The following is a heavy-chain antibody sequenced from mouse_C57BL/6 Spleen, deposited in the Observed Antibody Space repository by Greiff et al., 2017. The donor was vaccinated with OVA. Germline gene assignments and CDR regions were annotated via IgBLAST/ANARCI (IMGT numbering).Heavy chain of an antibody. D-gene: IGHD2-14*01. Sequence: VKLVESGAELVRPGASVTLSCKASGYTFTDYEMHWVKQTPVHGLEWIGAIDPETGGTAYNQKFKGKAILTADKSSSTAYMELRSLTSEDSAVYYCVRRGFGYWGQGTTLTVSS. V-gene: IGHV1-15*01. CDR1: GYTFTDYE. J-gene: IGHJ2*01. CDR3: VRRGFGY. CDR2: IDPETGGT.